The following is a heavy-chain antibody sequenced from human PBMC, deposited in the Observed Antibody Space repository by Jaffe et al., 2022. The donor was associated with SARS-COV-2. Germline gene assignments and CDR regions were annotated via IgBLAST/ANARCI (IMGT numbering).Heavy chain of an antibody. D-gene: IGHD1-26*01. CDR2: ISTTSGSP. CDR3: ARTSPGGPSYHFDS. V-gene: IGHV7-4-1*01. CDR1: GHTFSRNA. Sequence: QVQLVQSGSEMKKPGASVKISCRGSGHTFSRNAVNWVRQAPGQGLEWMGWISTTSGSPTYGQGFTGRFVFSLDTSVNTAYLQIDSLTADDAAVYYCARTSPGGPSYHFDSWGQGTLVTVSS. J-gene: IGHJ4*02.